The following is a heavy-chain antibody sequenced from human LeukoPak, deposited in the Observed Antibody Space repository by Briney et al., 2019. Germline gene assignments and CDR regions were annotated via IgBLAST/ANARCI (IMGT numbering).Heavy chain of an antibody. J-gene: IGHJ3*02. Sequence: GGSLRLSCAASGFTFSTYSINWVRQAPGKGREWVSYISSYSSTIYYADSLKGRFTISRDNAKNSLSLLMNSLRAEDTAVYYCARDLSSRGYTYGTPAFTFDIWGQGTMVTVSS. CDR3: ARDLSSRGYTYGTPAFTFDI. V-gene: IGHV3-48*01. CDR2: ISSYSSTI. D-gene: IGHD5-18*01. CDR1: GFTFSTYS.